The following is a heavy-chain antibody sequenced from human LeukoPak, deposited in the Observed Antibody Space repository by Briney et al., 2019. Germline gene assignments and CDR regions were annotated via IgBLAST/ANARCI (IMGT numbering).Heavy chain of an antibody. J-gene: IGHJ5*02. CDR1: GGSISSGDYY. V-gene: IGHV4-30-4*01. CDR3: ARMSFGVVNNWLDP. D-gene: IGHD3-3*01. Sequence: WQTLSLTCTVSGGSISSGDYYWRWIRQPPGKGLEWIGYIYYSGSTYFNPSLKSRVTISVDTSKNQFSLKLSSVTAADTAGYYCARMSFGVVNNWLDPWGQGTLVTVSS. CDR2: IYYSGST.